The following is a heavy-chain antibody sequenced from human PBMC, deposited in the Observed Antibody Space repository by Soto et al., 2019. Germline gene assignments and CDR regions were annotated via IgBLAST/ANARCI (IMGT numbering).Heavy chain of an antibody. J-gene: IGHJ4*02. CDR3: ARPVTYDSSGYYFDY. CDR2: INPSGGST. D-gene: IGHD3-22*01. V-gene: IGHV1-46*01. Sequence: VKVSCKASGYTLTSYYMHWVRQAPGQGLEWMGIINPSGGSTSYAQKFQGRVTMTRDTSTSTVYMELSSLRSEDTAVYYCARPVTYDSSGYYFDYWGQGTLVTVSS. CDR1: GYTLTSYY.